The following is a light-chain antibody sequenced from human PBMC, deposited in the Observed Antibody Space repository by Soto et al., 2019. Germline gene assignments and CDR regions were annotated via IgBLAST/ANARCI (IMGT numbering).Light chain of an antibody. CDR2: AAS. CDR3: QQSYSTPRFT. CDR1: QSISSY. Sequence: DIQMTQSPSSLSASVGDRVTITCRASQSISSYLNWYQQKPGKAPKLLIYAASSLQTGVPSRFSGSGSGTDFTLIIISRQPADVATYYCQQSYSTPRFTFGPGTKVDIK. J-gene: IGKJ3*01. V-gene: IGKV1-39*01.